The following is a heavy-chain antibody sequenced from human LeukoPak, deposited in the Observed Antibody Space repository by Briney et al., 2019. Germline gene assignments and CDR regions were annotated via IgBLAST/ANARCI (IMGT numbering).Heavy chain of an antibody. D-gene: IGHD5-24*01. CDR1: GGSNSTDY. CDR2: VYFSGNT. CDR3: AGIFPRRDGYNDY. Sequence: SETLSLTCTVSGGSNSTDYWSWIRQPPGKGLEWIGYVYFSGNTNYNPSLKSRVTISIDTSKNQFSLKLCSVTAADTAVYYCAGIFPRRDGYNDYWGQGTLVTVSS. V-gene: IGHV4-59*01. J-gene: IGHJ4*02.